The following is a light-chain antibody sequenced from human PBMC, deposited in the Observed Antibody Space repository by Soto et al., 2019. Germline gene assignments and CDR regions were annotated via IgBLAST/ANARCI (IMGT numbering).Light chain of an antibody. CDR1: SSDVGTYNL. CDR2: EVV. J-gene: IGLJ2*01. Sequence: QSALTQPASVSGSPGQSITISCTGSSSDVGTYNLVSWYPHHPGKAPKLMISEVVKRPSGVSNRFSGSKSGNTASLTISGLQAEDEADYYCCSYAGSSMFVFGGGTKLTVL. V-gene: IGLV2-23*02. CDR3: CSYAGSSMFV.